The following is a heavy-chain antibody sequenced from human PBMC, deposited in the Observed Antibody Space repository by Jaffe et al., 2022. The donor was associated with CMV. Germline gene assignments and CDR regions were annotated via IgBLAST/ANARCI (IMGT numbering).Heavy chain of an antibody. Sequence: QVQLVQSGAEVKKPGSSVKVSCKASGGTFSSYAISWVRQAPGQGLEWMGGIIPIFGTANYAQKFQGRVTITADESTSTAYMELSSLRSEDTAVYYCARVPVEMATIDYYYGMDVWGQGTTVTVSS. CDR1: GGTFSSYA. CDR3: ARVPVEMATIDYYYGMDV. D-gene: IGHD5-12*01. V-gene: IGHV1-69*01. CDR2: IIPIFGTA. J-gene: IGHJ6*02.